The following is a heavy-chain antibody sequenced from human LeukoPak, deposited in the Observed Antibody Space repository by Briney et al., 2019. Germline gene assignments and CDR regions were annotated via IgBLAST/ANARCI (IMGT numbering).Heavy chain of an antibody. D-gene: IGHD1-26*01. CDR3: ARGFSGNYSGVPFDY. CDR2: IYYSGST. J-gene: IGHJ4*02. V-gene: IGHV4-59*08. CDR1: GRSISSYY. Sequence: SETLSLTSTVSGRSISSYYWSGIGQPPGKGLEWMGYIYYSGSTNYNPSLKRRVTISVGTSKNQFSLKLSSVTAADTAVYYCARGFSGNYSGVPFDYWGQRTLDTVST.